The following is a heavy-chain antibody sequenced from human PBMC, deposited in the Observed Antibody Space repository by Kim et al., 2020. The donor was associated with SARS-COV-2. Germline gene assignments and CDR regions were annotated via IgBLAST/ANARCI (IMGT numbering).Heavy chain of an antibody. CDR3: ARPYSNYIFYFDY. D-gene: IGHD4-4*01. Sequence: YNPSLQSRGTISVDQSKNQFCLKLSSVTAADTAVYYCARPYSNYIFYFDYWGQGTLVTVSS. J-gene: IGHJ4*02. V-gene: IGHV4-61*07.